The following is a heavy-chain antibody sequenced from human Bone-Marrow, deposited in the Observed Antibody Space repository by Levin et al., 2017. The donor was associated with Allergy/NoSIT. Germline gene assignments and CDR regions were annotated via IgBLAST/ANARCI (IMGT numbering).Heavy chain of an antibody. V-gene: IGHV4-38-2*01. Sequence: ESLKISCAVSGYSISSGYYWGWIRQPPGKGLEWIGSIYHSGSTYYNPSLKSRVTISVDTSKNQFSLKLSSVTAADTAVYYCARGGGDFWSGYSYYYYGMDVWGQGTTVTVSS. D-gene: IGHD3-3*01. J-gene: IGHJ6*02. CDR3: ARGGGDFWSGYSYYYYGMDV. CDR2: IYHSGST. CDR1: GYSISSGYY.